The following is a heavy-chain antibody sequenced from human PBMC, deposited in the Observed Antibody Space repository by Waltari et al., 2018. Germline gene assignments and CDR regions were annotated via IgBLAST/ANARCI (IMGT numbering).Heavy chain of an antibody. J-gene: IGHJ3*01. V-gene: IGHV4-4*07. CDR3: ARAQEGHDAFDF. CDR2: VFTVGKT. CDR1: GAPMNNYY. Sequence: QVQLQESGPGLVKPSETLSLTCSVSGAPMNNYYWSWTRLPAGRGLEWIGRVFTVGKTHYAASLRSRVTMSMDTSKDQFSLKLTSVTAADTALYYCARAQEGHDAFDFWGQGTMVTVSS.